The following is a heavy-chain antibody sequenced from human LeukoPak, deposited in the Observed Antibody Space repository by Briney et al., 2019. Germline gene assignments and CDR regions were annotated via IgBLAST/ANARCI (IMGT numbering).Heavy chain of an antibody. J-gene: IGHJ4*02. CDR3: ARGTINIDY. CDR1: GFAFSSYA. Sequence: GGSLRLSCAVSGFAFSSYAMSWVRQAPGKGLEWVSAISGSGGSTYYADSVKGRFTISRDNSKNTLYLQMNSLRAEDTAVYYCARGTINIDYWGQGTLVTVSS. CDR2: ISGSGGST. V-gene: IGHV3-23*01.